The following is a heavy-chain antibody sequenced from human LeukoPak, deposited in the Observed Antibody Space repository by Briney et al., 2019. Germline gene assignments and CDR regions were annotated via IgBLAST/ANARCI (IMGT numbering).Heavy chain of an antibody. V-gene: IGHV4-34*01. D-gene: IGHD3-22*01. CDR3: AREREAVHYYESSGYTVFNAFDI. CDR1: GGSFSGYY. CDR2: INHSGST. Sequence: SETLSLTCAVYGGSFSGYYWSWIRQPPGKGLEWIGEINHSGSTSYNPSLKSRVTISVDTSKNQFSLKLSSVTAADTAVYYCAREREAVHYYESSGYTVFNAFDIWGQGTMVTVSS. J-gene: IGHJ3*02.